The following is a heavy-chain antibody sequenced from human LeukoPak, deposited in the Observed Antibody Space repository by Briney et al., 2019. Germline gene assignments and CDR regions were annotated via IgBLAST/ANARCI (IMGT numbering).Heavy chain of an antibody. V-gene: IGHV5-10-1*04. CDR1: GYSFPNYW. CDR2: IDPSDSYI. Sequence: GESLKISCKGSGYSFPNYWVSWVRQLPGKGLEWMGRIDPSDSYIDYSPSFQGQVTISADKSISTAYLQWSSLKASDTAMYYCARRLYCSGGSCSFFDYWGQGTLVTVSS. CDR3: ARRLYCSGGSCSFFDY. D-gene: IGHD2-15*01. J-gene: IGHJ4*02.